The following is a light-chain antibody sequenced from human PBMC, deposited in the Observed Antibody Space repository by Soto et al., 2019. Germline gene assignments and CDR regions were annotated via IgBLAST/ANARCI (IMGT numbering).Light chain of an antibody. CDR2: DAS. J-gene: IGKJ1*01. Sequence: DIQMTQSPSTLSASVGDRVTITCRASQSISSWLAWYQQKPGKDPKLLIYDASSLESGVPSRFSGSGSGTEFTLTISSLQPDDFATYYCQQYNSYSQTFGQGTKVDIK. CDR1: QSISSW. CDR3: QQYNSYSQT. V-gene: IGKV1-5*01.